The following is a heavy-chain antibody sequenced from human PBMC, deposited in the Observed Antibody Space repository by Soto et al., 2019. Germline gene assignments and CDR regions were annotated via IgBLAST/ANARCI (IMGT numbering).Heavy chain of an antibody. CDR3: AREYQGSSGYFIDL. J-gene: IGHJ5*02. Sequence: QVQLQESGPGLVKPSQTLSLTCTVSGGPFRSGDYYWSWIRQPPGKGLEWIGYIYSTGSAYYNSSLKSRAVISIDTSSNQFFLNLSSVTAADTAIYYCAREYQGSSGYFIDLWGPGILVTVSS. CDR2: IYSTGSA. CDR1: GGPFRSGDYY. V-gene: IGHV4-30-4*01. D-gene: IGHD3-22*01.